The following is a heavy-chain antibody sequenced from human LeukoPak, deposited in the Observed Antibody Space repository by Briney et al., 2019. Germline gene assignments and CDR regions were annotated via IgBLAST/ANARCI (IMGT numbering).Heavy chain of an antibody. J-gene: IGHJ3*02. CDR3: ARGVTAIWGGFDI. D-gene: IGHD2-21*02. V-gene: IGHV4-30-4*01. CDR2: IYYSGIT. CDR1: GGSISSGDYY. Sequence: SETLSLTCTVSGGSISSGDYYWSWIRQPPGKGLEWIGYIYYSGITYYNPSLKSRVTISVDTSKNQFSLKLSSVTAADTAVYYCARGVTAIWGGFDIWGQGTMVTVSS.